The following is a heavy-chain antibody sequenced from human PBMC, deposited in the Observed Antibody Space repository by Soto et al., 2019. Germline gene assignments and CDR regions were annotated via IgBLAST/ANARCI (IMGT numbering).Heavy chain of an antibody. J-gene: IGHJ5*02. CDR2: IDPSDSYT. Sequence: GESLKISCKGSGYSFTSYWISWVRQMPGKGLEWMGRIDPSDSYTNYSPSFQGHVTISADKSISTAYLQWSSLKASDTAMYYCAIIAVAGPGYFDYESTWFEPWGQGTLVTVSS. V-gene: IGHV5-10-1*01. CDR1: GYSFTSYW. CDR3: AIIAVAGPGYFDYESTWFEP. D-gene: IGHD6-19*01.